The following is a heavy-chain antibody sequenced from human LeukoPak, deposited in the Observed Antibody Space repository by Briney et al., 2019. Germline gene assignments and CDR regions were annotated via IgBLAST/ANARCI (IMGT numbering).Heavy chain of an antibody. CDR2: IKQDGSEK. Sequence: PGGSLRLSCAASGFTFNSYWMSWVRQAPGKGLEWVANIKQDGSEKYYVDSVKGRFTISRDNAKSSLYLQMNSLRAEDTAVYYCARDQTKWEPLRRRDYYYMDVWGKGTTVTVSS. CDR1: GFTFNSYW. J-gene: IGHJ6*03. D-gene: IGHD1-26*01. V-gene: IGHV3-7*01. CDR3: ARDQTKWEPLRRRDYYYMDV.